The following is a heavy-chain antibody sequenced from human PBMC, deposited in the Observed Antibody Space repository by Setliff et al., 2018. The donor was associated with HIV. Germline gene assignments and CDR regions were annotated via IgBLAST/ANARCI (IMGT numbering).Heavy chain of an antibody. CDR1: GGSVSSGSYY. CDR2: IYYSGNT. Sequence: SETLSLTCTVSGGSVSSGSYYWSWIRQPPGKGLEWIGYIYYSGNTNYNPSLKSRVTMSVDTSKNQFSLRLSSVTAADTAVYYCARDQKGYSYGYFDSWGQGTLVTVSS. V-gene: IGHV4-61*01. J-gene: IGHJ4*02. D-gene: IGHD5-18*01. CDR3: ARDQKGYSYGYFDS.